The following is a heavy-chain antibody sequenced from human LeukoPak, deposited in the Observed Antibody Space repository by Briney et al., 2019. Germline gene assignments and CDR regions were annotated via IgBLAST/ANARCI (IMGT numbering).Heavy chain of an antibody. Sequence: PSETLSLTCTVSGGSISSSYSYWGWIRQPAGKGLEWIGRIYTSGSTNYNPSLKSRVTMSVDTSKNQFSLKLSSVTAADTAVYYCARESNWNDPFDIWGQGTMVTVSS. D-gene: IGHD1-1*01. J-gene: IGHJ3*02. V-gene: IGHV4-61*02. CDR1: GGSISSSYSY. CDR2: IYTSGST. CDR3: ARESNWNDPFDI.